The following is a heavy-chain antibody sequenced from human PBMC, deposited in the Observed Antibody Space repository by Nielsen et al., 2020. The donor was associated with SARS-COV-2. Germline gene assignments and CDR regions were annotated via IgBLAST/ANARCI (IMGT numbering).Heavy chain of an antibody. CDR3: TRDLDGADI. CDR2: IDGTSSYI. J-gene: IGHJ3*02. CDR1: GFTFSIYS. Sequence: GESLKISCAASGFTFSIYSMTWVRQAPGKGLEWVAAIDGTSSYIYYADSVLGRFTISRDTSKNTLYLQMNSLRGEDTAMYYCTRDLDGADIWGQGTMVTVSS. V-gene: IGHV3-21*04.